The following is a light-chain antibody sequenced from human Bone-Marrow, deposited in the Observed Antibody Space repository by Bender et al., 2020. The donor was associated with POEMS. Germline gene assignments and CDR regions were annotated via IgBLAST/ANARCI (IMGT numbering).Light chain of an antibody. Sequence: QSALTQPASVSGSPGQSIAISCTGTSNDVGPYNLVSWYQQHPGKAPKVIIYEDTKRPSGVSDRFSGSNSGNTASLPISWLQAEDEADYYCCSYARGYSVVFGGGTKVTVL. CDR3: CSYARGYSVV. CDR2: EDT. V-gene: IGLV2-23*01. J-gene: IGLJ2*01. CDR1: SNDVGPYNL.